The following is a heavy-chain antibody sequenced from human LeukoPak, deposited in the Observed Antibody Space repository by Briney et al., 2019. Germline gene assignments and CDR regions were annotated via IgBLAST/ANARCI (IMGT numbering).Heavy chain of an antibody. CDR1: GFTFDDYA. J-gene: IGHJ2*01. Sequence: GRSLRLSCAASGFTFDDYAMPWVRQAPGKGLEWVSGISWNSGSIGYADSVKGRFTISRDNAKNPLYLQMNSLRAEDTALYYCAKDIQGIAVAPWYFDLWGRGTLVTVSS. V-gene: IGHV3-9*01. CDR3: AKDIQGIAVAPWYFDL. CDR2: ISWNSGSI. D-gene: IGHD6-19*01.